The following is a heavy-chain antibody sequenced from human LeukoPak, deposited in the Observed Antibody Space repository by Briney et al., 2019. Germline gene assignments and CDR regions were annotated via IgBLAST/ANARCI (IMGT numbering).Heavy chain of an antibody. J-gene: IGHJ4*02. V-gene: IGHV3-30*09. Sequence: PGGSLKLSCAASGFTLSTYTMHWLRQAPGRGLEWVALISYDGSNKFYADSVKGRFAISRDNSKNTLYLQMDSLRPEDTAMYYCGRVRGDSDFWSDSYRSLVGYAEVYWGQGTLVSVSS. D-gene: IGHD3-3*01. CDR1: GFTLSTYT. CDR2: ISYDGSNK. CDR3: GRVRGDSDFWSDSYRSLVGYAEVY.